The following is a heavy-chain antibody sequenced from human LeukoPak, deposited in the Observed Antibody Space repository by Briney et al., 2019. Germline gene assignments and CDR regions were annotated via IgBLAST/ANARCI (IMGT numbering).Heavy chain of an antibody. CDR2: ISSSSSYI. D-gene: IGHD5-12*01. J-gene: IGHJ3*02. Sequence: GGSLRLSCAASGFTFSSYSMNWVRQAPGKGLEWVSSISSSSSYIYYADSVKGRFTISRDNAKNSLYLQMNSLRAEDTAVYYCARDGYNDLDAFDIWGQGTMVTVSS. V-gene: IGHV3-21*04. CDR3: ARDGYNDLDAFDI. CDR1: GFTFSSYS.